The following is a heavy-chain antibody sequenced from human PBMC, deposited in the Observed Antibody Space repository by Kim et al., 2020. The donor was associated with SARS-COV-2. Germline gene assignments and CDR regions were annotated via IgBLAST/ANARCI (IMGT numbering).Heavy chain of an antibody. CDR3: ARTNYYDSSGPARAFDY. J-gene: IGHJ4*02. CDR1: GGSISSGVYY. CDR2: IYYSGST. V-gene: IGHV4-31*03. Sequence: SETLSLTCTVSGGSISSGVYYWSWIRQHPGKGLEWIGYIYYSGSTYYNPSLKSRVTISVDTSKNQFSLKLSSVTAADTAVYYCARTNYYDSSGPARAFDYWGQGTLVTVSS. D-gene: IGHD3-22*01.